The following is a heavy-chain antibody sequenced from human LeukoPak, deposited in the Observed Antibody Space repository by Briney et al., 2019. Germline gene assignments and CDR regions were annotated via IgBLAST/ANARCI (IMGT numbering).Heavy chain of an antibody. CDR3: ARTTEGYCRGRTCYYYYYMDV. CDR1: GGSISSYY. V-gene: IGHV4-59*01. Sequence: PSETLSLTCTVPGGSISSYYWSWIRQPPGKGLEWIGYIHYSGSTHYNPSLRSRVTISVDTSKNQFSLKLSSVTAADTAVYYCARTTEGYCRGRTCYYYYYMDVWGRGTTVTVSS. CDR2: IHYSGST. J-gene: IGHJ6*03. D-gene: IGHD2-15*01.